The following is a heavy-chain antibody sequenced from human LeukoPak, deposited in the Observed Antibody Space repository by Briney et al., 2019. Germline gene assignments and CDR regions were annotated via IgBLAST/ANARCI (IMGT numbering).Heavy chain of an antibody. Sequence: GGSLRLSCAASGFTVSSNYMSWVRQAPGKGLEWVAVIYSGGSKYYADSVKGRFTISRDNSKNTMYLQMNSLRAEDTAVYYCARVAVAADYWGQGTLVTVSS. D-gene: IGHD6-19*01. CDR3: ARVAVAADY. CDR1: GFTVSSNY. CDR2: IYSGGSK. V-gene: IGHV3-66*02. J-gene: IGHJ4*02.